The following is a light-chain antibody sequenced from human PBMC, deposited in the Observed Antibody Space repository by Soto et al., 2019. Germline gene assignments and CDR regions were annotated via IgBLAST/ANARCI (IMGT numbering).Light chain of an antibody. V-gene: IGKV3-15*01. CDR2: GAS. J-gene: IGKJ5*01. Sequence: EIVMTQSPATLSVSPGERATLSCRASQSVSSNLAWYQQKPGQAPRLLIYGASTRATGIPARFSGSGSGTEFTLTISSLEPEDFAVYFCQQYSDLPMTFGQGTRLEIK. CDR1: QSVSSN. CDR3: QQYSDLPMT.